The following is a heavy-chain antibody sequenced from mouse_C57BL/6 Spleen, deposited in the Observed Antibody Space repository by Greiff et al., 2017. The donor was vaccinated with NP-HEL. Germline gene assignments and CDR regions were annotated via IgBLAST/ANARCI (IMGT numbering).Heavy chain of an antibody. CDR1: GFNIKDYY. CDR3: TTEGSNPLFAY. V-gene: IGHV14-1*01. CDR2: IDPEDGDT. J-gene: IGHJ3*01. D-gene: IGHD1-1*01. Sequence: EVQLQQSGAELVRPGASVKLSCTASGFNIKDYYMHWVKQRPEQGLEWIGRIDPEDGDTEYAPKFQGKATMTADTSSNTAYLQLSSLTSEDTAVYYCTTEGSNPLFAYWGQGTLVTVSA.